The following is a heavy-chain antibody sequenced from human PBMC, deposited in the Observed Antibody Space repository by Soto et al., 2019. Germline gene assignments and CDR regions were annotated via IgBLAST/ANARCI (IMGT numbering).Heavy chain of an antibody. CDR1: GYPFTHYY. CDR3: ASDREFVVVDGKDAIEM. D-gene: IGHD2-2*01. Sequence: QVQLAQSGAEVKKPGASVKVSCKASGYPFTHYYIHWVRQAPGQGLEWMGWINPTSGDTKYAQKFQGRVTMTRDPSIRTAYMVLTRLTSDDTAIYYCASDREFVVVDGKDAIEMWGQGTMVIGSS. J-gene: IGHJ3*02. CDR2: INPTSGDT. V-gene: IGHV1-2*02.